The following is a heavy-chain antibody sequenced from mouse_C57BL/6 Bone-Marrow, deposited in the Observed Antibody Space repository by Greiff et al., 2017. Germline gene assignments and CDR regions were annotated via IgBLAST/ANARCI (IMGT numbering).Heavy chain of an antibody. CDR1: GYTFTSYW. Sequence: VQLQQSGTVLARPGASVKMSCKTSGYTFTSYWMHWVKQRPGQGLKWIGAIYPGNSDTSYNQKFKGKTKLTAVTSASTAYMELSSLTNEGSAVYYSTRCWDDWYFDVWGTGTTVTVSS. V-gene: IGHV1-5*01. CDR2: IYPGNSDT. D-gene: IGHD4-1*01. J-gene: IGHJ1*03. CDR3: TRCWDDWYFDV.